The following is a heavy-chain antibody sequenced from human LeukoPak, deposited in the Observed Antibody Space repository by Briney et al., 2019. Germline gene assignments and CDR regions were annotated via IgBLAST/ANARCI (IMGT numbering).Heavy chain of an antibody. V-gene: IGHV3-23*01. CDR2: ISGSGGST. J-gene: IGHJ3*02. CDR1: EFTFSSYG. CDR3: ARDPNGDHIGTFDM. D-gene: IGHD4-17*01. Sequence: PGGCLRLSCAASEFTFSSYGMSWVRQAPGKGLEWVSSISGSGGSTQYADSVQGRFAISRDNSKSTLYLQMNSLRVEDTAMYFCARDPNGDHIGTFDMWGRGTMVSVSS.